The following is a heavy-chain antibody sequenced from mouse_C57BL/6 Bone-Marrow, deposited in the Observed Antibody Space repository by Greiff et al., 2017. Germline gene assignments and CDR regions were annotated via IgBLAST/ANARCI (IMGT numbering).Heavy chain of an antibody. D-gene: IGHD1-1*01. CDR1: GYTFTSYW. J-gene: IGHJ1*03. CDR2: IHPSDSDT. Sequence: QVQLQQPGAELVKPGASVKVSCKASGYTFTSYWMHWVKQRPGQGLEWIGRIHPSDSDTNYNQKFKGKATLTVDKSSSTAYMQLSSLTSEDSAVYYCAIWPYPHYYYGSSYGYWYFDVWGTGTTVTVSS. V-gene: IGHV1-74*01. CDR3: AIWPYPHYYYGSSYGYWYFDV.